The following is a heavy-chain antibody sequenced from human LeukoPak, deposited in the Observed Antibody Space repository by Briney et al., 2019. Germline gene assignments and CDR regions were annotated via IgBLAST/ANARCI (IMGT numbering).Heavy chain of an antibody. CDR1: GYTFTVYY. CDR3: ARSPGDSYYYGLDV. J-gene: IGHJ6*04. CDR2: MNPNNGGT. Sequence: ASVTVSCKASGYTFTVYYVHWVRQAPGQGLGWMGWMNPNNGGTNYAQKFQGWVTMTRDTSISTAYMELSRLRSDDTAVYYCARSPGDSYYYGLDVWGKGTTVTVSS. D-gene: IGHD7-27*01. V-gene: IGHV1-2*04.